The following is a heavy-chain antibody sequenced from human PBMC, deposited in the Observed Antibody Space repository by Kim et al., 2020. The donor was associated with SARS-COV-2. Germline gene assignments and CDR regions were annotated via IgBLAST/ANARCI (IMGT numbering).Heavy chain of an antibody. CDR2: ITDSGGST. CDR1: GFTFSSYA. Sequence: GGSLRLSCAASGFTFSSYAMSWVRQAPGKGLEWVSSITDSGGSTSYAASVKGRFTISRDNSKNTLYLQMNSRRAEETALYYWAKSGQLDNWGQGTRVTVSS. J-gene: IGHJ4*02. CDR3: AKSGQLDN. V-gene: IGHV3-23*01. D-gene: IGHD5-12*01.